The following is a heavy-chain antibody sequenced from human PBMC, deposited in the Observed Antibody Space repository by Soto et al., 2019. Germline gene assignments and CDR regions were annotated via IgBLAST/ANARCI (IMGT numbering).Heavy chain of an antibody. CDR1: GGSISSYY. D-gene: IGHD6-13*01. J-gene: IGHJ4*02. Sequence: LSLTCTVSGGSISSYYWSWIRQPPGKGLEWIGYIYYSGSTNYNPSLKSRVTISVDTSKNQFSLKLSSVTAADTAVYYCAGRSWYYFDYWGQGTLVTVSS. CDR3: AGRSWYYFDY. CDR2: IYYSGST. V-gene: IGHV4-59*01.